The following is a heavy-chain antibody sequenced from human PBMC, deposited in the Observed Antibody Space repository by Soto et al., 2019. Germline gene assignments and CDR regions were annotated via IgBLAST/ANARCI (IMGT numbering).Heavy chain of an antibody. CDR2: IRSKSDGYAT. CDR1: GFTFSGSS. J-gene: IGHJ6*02. V-gene: IGHV3-73*01. D-gene: IGHD7-27*01. CDR3: TRRTVDHYYYTWDV. Sequence: GGSLRLSCAASGFTFSGSSMHWVRQAPGKGLEWVGRIRSKSDGYATTYAASVKGRFTISRDDSDNTAYLQMNSLKTEDSAVYYCTRRTVDHYYYTWDVWGQGTTVTVSS.